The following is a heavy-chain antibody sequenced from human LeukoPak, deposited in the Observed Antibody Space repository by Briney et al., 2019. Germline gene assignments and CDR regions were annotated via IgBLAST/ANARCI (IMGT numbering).Heavy chain of an antibody. CDR3: SRRGEAAAQLSYMDV. CDR2: IKQDGSEK. CDR1: GFTFSSYW. D-gene: IGHD6-13*01. J-gene: IGHJ6*03. Sequence: GGSLRLSCAASGFTFSSYWMSWVRQAPGKGLEWVANIKQDGSEKYYVDSVKGRFTISRDNAKNSLFLQMNSLRAEDTAVYYCSRRGEAAAQLSYMDVWGIGTTVTVSS. V-gene: IGHV3-7*01.